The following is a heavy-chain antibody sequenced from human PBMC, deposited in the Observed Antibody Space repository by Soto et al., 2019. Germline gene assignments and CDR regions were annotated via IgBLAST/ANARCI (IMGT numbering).Heavy chain of an antibody. V-gene: IGHV3-48*02. CDR2: IRTISSAI. CDR1: GFTFSDYP. D-gene: IGHD2-15*01. CDR3: ARETPAFDS. J-gene: IGHJ4*02. Sequence: QLVESGGGLVQPGGSLRLSCAASGFTFSDYPMNWVRQAPGKGLEWVSSIRTISSAIYFADSVRGRFTISRDNARNSRYLQMTRRRDEDTAVYYCARETPAFDSWGQGTLVTVSS.